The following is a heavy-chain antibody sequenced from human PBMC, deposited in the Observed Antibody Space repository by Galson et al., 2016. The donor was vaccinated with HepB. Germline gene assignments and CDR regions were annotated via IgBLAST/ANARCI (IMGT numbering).Heavy chain of an antibody. D-gene: IGHD3-22*01. Sequence: SVKVSCKASGYTFTGYYLHWVRQAPGQGLEWMGWINPNRGGTDYAPKFQGRVTMTRDTSVSTAYLELSRLRSDDTALYFCAKSRDSSGYDKPLDGLDFWGQGTMVTVFS. CDR1: GYTFTGYY. CDR3: AKSRDSSGYDKPLDGLDF. V-gene: IGHV1-2*02. CDR2: INPNRGGT. J-gene: IGHJ3*01.